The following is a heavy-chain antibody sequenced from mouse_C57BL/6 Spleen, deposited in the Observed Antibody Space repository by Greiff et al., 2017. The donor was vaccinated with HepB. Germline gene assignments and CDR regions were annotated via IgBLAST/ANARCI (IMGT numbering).Heavy chain of an antibody. CDR1: GYTFTSYW. Sequence: VQLQQSGAELVKPGASVKLSCKASGYTFTSYWMHWVKQRPGQGLEWIGMIHPNSGSTNYNEKFKSKATLTVDKSSSTAYMQLSSLTSEDSAVYYCASLIYYDYLFDYWCQGTTLTVSS. D-gene: IGHD2-4*01. V-gene: IGHV1-64*01. CDR3: ASLIYYDYLFDY. J-gene: IGHJ2*01. CDR2: IHPNSGST.